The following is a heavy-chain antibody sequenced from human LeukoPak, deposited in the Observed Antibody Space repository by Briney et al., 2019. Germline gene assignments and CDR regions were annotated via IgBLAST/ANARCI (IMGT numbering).Heavy chain of an antibody. CDR3: AGGDSSGYYLFFDY. J-gene: IGHJ4*02. V-gene: IGHV1-69*06. D-gene: IGHD3-22*01. CDR1: GGTFSSYA. Sequence: SVKVSCKASGGTFSSYAISWVRQAPGQGLEWMGGIIPIFGTANYAQKFQGRVTITADKSTSTAYMELSSLRSEDTAVYYCAGGDSSGYYLFFDYWGQGTLVTVSS. CDR2: IIPIFGTA.